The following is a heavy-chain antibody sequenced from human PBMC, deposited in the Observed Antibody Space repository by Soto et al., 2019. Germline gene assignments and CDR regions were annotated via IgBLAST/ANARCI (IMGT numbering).Heavy chain of an antibody. V-gene: IGHV4-4*02. CDR1: GDSISGGNW. CDR2: IYRSGRT. CDR3: AREGQNGYNLGY. J-gene: IGHJ4*02. D-gene: IGHD5-12*01. Sequence: PSETLSLTCVVSGDSISGGNWWSWVRQPPGKGLEWIGEIYRSGRTNYNPSLKSRITISADQSKNQFSLELTYVTAADTAVYYCAREGQNGYNLGYWGLGTLVTVSS.